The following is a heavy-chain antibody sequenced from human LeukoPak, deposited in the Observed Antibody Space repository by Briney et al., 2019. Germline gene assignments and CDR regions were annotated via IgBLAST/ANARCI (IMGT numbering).Heavy chain of an antibody. CDR1: GGSISSGGYY. CDR3: ASGDNDPLFDY. V-gene: IGHV4-31*03. CDR2: IYYSGST. Sequence: MPSETLSLTCTVSGGSISSGGYYWSWIRQHPGKGLEWIGSIYYSGSTNYNPSLQGRVTISLDTSGNQFSLKLSSVTAADTAVYYCASGDNDPLFDYWGQGTLVTVSS. D-gene: IGHD1-1*01. J-gene: IGHJ4*02.